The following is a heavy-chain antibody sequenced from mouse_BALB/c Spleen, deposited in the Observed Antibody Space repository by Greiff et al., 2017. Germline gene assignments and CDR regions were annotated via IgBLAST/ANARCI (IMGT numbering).Heavy chain of an antibody. CDR2: ISYSGST. D-gene: IGHD2-1*01. CDR3: ARGGGNYDY. Sequence: VQLQQSGPGLVKPSQSLSLTCTVTGYSITSDYAWNWIRQFPGNKLEWMGYISYSGSTSYNPSLKSRISITRDTSKNQFFLQLNSVTTEDTATYYCARGGGNYDYWGQGTTLTVSS. CDR1: GYSITSDYA. V-gene: IGHV3-2*02. J-gene: IGHJ2*01.